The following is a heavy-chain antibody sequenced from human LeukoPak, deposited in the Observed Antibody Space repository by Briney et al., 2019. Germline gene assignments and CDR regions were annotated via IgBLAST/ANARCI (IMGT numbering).Heavy chain of an antibody. CDR2: INPNSGGT. CDR1: GYTFTGYY. J-gene: IGHJ6*03. Sequence: ASVKVSCKASGYTFTGYYIHWVRQAPGQGLEWMGWINPNSGGTNYAQKFQGRVTTTRDTSISTAYMELSRLRSDDTAVYYCARDPSAHYEDTAMVTFYYYYMDVWGKGTTVTVSS. V-gene: IGHV1-2*02. D-gene: IGHD5-18*01. CDR3: ARDPSAHYEDTAMVTFYYYYMDV.